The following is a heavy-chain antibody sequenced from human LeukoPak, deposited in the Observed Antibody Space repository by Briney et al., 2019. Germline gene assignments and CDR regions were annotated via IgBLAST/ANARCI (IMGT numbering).Heavy chain of an antibody. J-gene: IGHJ5*02. V-gene: IGHV1-2*02. CDR3: ARIAGYCSSTSCQKEDWFDP. D-gene: IGHD2-2*01. CDR1: GYTFTGYY. Sequence: GASEKVSCKASGYTFTGYYMHWVRQAPGQGVEWMGWINPNSGGTNYAQKFQGRVTMTRDTSISTAYMELSRLRSDDTAVYYCARIAGYCSSTSCQKEDWFDPWGQGTLVTVSS. CDR2: INPNSGGT.